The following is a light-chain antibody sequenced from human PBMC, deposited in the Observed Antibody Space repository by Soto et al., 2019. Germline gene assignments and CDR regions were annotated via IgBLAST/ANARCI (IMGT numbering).Light chain of an antibody. Sequence: QSALTQPASVSGSPGQSITISCTGTSSDVGAYDYGSWYQQHPGKAPKLMIYDVSNRPSGVSNRFSGSKSGNTASLTISGIQSEDETDYYCSSYTISSTRLVGGGTKLTVL. CDR1: SSDVGAYDY. CDR2: DVS. CDR3: SSYTISSTRL. V-gene: IGLV2-14*03. J-gene: IGLJ2*01.